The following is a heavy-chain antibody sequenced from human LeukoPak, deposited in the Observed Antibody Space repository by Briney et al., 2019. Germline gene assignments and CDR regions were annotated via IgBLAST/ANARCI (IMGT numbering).Heavy chain of an antibody. CDR3: ARETYRQAFDI. CDR1: GGSISSYY. CDR2: IYYSGST. Sequence: SETLSLTCTVSGGSISSYYWSWIRQPPGKGLEWIGYIYYSGSTNYNPSLKSRVTISVDTSKNQFSLKLSSVTAADTAVYYCARETYRQAFDIWGQGTMVTVSS. D-gene: IGHD1-14*01. J-gene: IGHJ3*02. V-gene: IGHV4-59*01.